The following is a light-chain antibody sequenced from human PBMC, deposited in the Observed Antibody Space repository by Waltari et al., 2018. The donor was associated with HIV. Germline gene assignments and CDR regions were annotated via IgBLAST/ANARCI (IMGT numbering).Light chain of an antibody. CDR3: ASFTDDNTLL. Sequence: QSALTQPPSVSGAPGQEIIISCTGNTSNIGAGYDVHWYQHLPGAAPKLLIFDSKNRPSGVPDRFTGSKSGASASLAISGLRAEDEAEYYCASFTDDNTLLFGGGTKVTVL. J-gene: IGLJ2*01. V-gene: IGLV1-40*01. CDR2: DSK. CDR1: TSNIGAGYD.